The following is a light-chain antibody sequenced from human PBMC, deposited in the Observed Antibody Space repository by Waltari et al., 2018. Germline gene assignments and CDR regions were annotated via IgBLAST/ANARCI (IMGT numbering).Light chain of an antibody. CDR3: QQHYTTPWT. J-gene: IGKJ1*01. Sequence: DIVMTQSPDSLAVSLGGRATSNCKSSQTVLYSANNKNYLTWYQHKPGQPPKLLISWASNRESGVPDRVTGSGSGTDFTLTISSLQAEDVAVYYCQQHYTTPWTFGQGTKVEIK. CDR1: QTVLYSANNKNY. V-gene: IGKV4-1*01. CDR2: WAS.